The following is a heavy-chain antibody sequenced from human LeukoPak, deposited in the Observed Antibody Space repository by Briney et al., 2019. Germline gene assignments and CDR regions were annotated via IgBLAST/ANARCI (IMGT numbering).Heavy chain of an antibody. V-gene: IGHV3-23*01. CDR3: AGRSGYGYGFDY. J-gene: IGHJ4*02. Sequence: GGSLRLSCAASGFSFSGYVMSWGRQAPGEGREWVSDIGGSDVSTYYADSVKGLFTITIDTAKNTLYLQMNSRRAEDTALYFCAGRSGYGYGFDYWGQGTLVTVSS. D-gene: IGHD5-18*01. CDR1: GFSFSGYV. CDR2: IGGSDVST.